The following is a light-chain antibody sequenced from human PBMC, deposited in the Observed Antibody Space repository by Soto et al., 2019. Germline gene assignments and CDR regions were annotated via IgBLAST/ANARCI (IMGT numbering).Light chain of an antibody. CDR3: QHYNSYSPT. J-gene: IGKJ4*01. CDR1: QSISSW. V-gene: IGKV1-5*01. CDR2: DAS. Sequence: DIQMTHSPSTLSASVGDRVTITCRASQSISSWLAWYQQKPGKAPNLLIYDASSLGSGVPSRFSGSGSGTEFTLTISSLQPDDFATYYCQHYNSYSPTFGGGTKVDIK.